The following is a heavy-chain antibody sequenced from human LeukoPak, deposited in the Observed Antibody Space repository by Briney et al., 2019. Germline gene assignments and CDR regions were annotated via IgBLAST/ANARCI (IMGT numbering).Heavy chain of an antibody. J-gene: IGHJ5*02. Sequence: GESLKISCKGSGYSFSSYWIGWVRQMPGKGLEWMGIIYPGDSDTRYSPSFQGQVTISADKSISTAYLQWSSLKASDTAMYYCARWPRYYGSGRAWSSWFDPWGQGTLVTVSS. CDR3: ARWPRYYGSGRAWSSWFDP. V-gene: IGHV5-51*01. CDR2: IYPGDSDT. D-gene: IGHD3-10*01. CDR1: GYSFSSYW.